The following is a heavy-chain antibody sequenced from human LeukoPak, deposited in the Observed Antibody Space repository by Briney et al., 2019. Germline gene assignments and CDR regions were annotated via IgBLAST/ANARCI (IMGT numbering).Heavy chain of an antibody. D-gene: IGHD3-10*01. V-gene: IGHV3-11*01. J-gene: IGHJ6*02. CDR2: ISSSGSTI. CDR1: GFTFSDYY. CDR3: AKDSSGSGSYYNYYYYYGMDV. Sequence: GGSLRLSCAASGFTFSDYYMSWIRQAPGKGLEWISYISSSGSTIYYADSVKGRFTISRDNSKNTLYLQMNSLRAEDTAVYYCAKDSSGSGSYYNYYYYYGMDVWGQGTTVTVSS.